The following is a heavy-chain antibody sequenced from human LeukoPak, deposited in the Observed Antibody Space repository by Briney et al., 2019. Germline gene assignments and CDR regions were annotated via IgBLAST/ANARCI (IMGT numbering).Heavy chain of an antibody. V-gene: IGHV1-69*04. CDR3: AGVVVVAATRYYYGMDV. J-gene: IGHJ6*02. Sequence: SVKVSCTASGGTFSSYAISWVRQAPGQGLEWVGRIIPILGIANYAQKFQGRVTITADKSTSTAYMELSSLRSEDTAVYYCAGVVVVAATRYYYGMDVWGQGTTVTVSS. CDR1: GGTFSSYA. CDR2: IIPILGIA. D-gene: IGHD2-15*01.